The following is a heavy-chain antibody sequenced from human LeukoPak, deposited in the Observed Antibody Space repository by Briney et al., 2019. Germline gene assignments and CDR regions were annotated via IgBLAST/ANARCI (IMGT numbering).Heavy chain of an antibody. CDR1: GFTFSSYS. V-gene: IGHV3-48*04. CDR2: ISSSGNTI. J-gene: IGHJ4*02. CDR3: ARFLRRGTFDY. Sequence: GGSLRLSCAASGFTFSSYSMNWVRQAPGKGLEWVSYISSSGNTIYYADSVKGRFTISRDNAKNFVYLQMNSLSAEDTAVYYCARFLRRGTFDYWGQGTLVTVSS. D-gene: IGHD3-3*01.